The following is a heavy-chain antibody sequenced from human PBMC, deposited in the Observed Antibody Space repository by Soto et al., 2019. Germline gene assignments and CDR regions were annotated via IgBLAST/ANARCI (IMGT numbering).Heavy chain of an antibody. CDR1: GFTFNRYT. J-gene: IGHJ3*02. CDR2: ISDSSSTI. V-gene: IGHV3-48*02. Sequence: GGSLRLSCAASGFTFNRYTMNWVRQAPGKGLEWISYISDSSSTIYYADSVKGRFTISRDNAKNSVYLEMNSLRDEDTAVYYCARDGSSGSPRLACDIWGQGTMVTVSS. CDR3: ARDGSSGSPRLACDI. D-gene: IGHD2-15*01.